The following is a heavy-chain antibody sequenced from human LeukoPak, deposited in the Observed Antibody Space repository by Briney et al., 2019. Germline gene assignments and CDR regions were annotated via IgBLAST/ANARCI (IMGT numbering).Heavy chain of an antibody. CDR2: ISSSSSYI. D-gene: IGHD3-22*01. J-gene: IGHJ4*02. CDR3: ASGYYDSSGYPPLYYFDY. Sequence: GGSPRLSCATSGFTFSSYSMNWVRQAPGKGLEWVSSISSSSSYIYYADSVKGRFTISRDNAKNSLYLQMNSLRAEDTAVYYCASGYYDSSGYPPLYYFDYWGQGTLVTVSS. V-gene: IGHV3-21*01. CDR1: GFTFSSYS.